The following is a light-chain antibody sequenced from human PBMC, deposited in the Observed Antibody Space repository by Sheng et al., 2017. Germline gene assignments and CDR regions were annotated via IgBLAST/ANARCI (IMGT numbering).Light chain of an antibody. Sequence: QSVLTQPPSASGTPGQRVTISCSGSSSNIGSNYVYWYQQLPGTAPKLLIYRNNQRPSGVPDRFSGSKSGTSASLAISGLRSEDEADYYCAAWDDSLSGPVFGGGTKADRP. V-gene: IGLV1-47*01. CDR3: AAWDDSLSGPV. CDR1: SSNIGSNY. J-gene: IGLJ3*02. CDR2: RNN.